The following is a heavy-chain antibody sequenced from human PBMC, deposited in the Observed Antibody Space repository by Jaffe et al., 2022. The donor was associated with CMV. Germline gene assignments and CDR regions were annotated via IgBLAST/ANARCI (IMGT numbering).Heavy chain of an antibody. CDR1: GYTFTSYG. J-gene: IGHJ4*02. Sequence: QVQLVQSGAEVKKPGASVKVSCKASGYTFTSYGISWVRQAPGQGLEWMGWISAYNGNTNYAQKLQGRVTMTTDTSTSTAYMELRSLRSDDTAVYYCARDRDCTNGVCYTGSRPVDFDYWGQGTLVTVSS. CDR2: ISAYNGNT. D-gene: IGHD2-8*01. V-gene: IGHV1-18*04. CDR3: ARDRDCTNGVCYTGSRPVDFDY.